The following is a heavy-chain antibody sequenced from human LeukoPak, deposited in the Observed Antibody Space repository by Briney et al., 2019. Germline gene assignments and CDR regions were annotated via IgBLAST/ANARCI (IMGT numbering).Heavy chain of an antibody. J-gene: IGHJ6*02. CDR2: ISSSSSYI. CDR1: GFTFSSYS. CDR3: ATLRYFDWLSDMEPDYYYYYGMDV. V-gene: IGHV3-21*04. Sequence: GGSLRLSCAASGFTFSSYSMSWVRQAPGKGLEWVSSISSSSSYIYYADSVKGRFTISRDNAKNSLYLQMSSLRSEDTAVYYCATLRYFDWLSDMEPDYYYYYGMDVWGQGTTVTVSS. D-gene: IGHD3-9*01.